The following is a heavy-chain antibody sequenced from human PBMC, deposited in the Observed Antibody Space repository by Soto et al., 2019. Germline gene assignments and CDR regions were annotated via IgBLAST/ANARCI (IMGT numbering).Heavy chain of an antibody. CDR1: VGSFSSVGYY. Sequence: SSETLSVTCTVSVGSFSSVGYYWSWFLQHPGKGLEWIGYITYSGNTYYNPSLESRVTMSADTSKNQFSLKLSSVTAADTAVYFCVRGGSCTNGVCSVFDYWGQGTLVTVSS. D-gene: IGHD2-8*01. CDR2: ITYSGNT. V-gene: IGHV4-31*03. J-gene: IGHJ4*02. CDR3: VRGGSCTNGVCSVFDY.